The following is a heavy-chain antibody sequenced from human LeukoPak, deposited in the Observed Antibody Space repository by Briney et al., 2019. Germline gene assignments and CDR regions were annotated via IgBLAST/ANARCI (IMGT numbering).Heavy chain of an antibody. CDR1: GFTFSSYD. CDR3: AKSQWSDNSGYYYFDY. V-gene: IGHV3-23*01. J-gene: IGHJ4*02. Sequence: PGGSLRLSCAASGFTFSSYDMSWVRQAPGKGLEWVPSISGSGGSTFYADSVKGRFTISRDNSKNTLYVQMNSLRAEDTAVYYCAKSQWSDNSGYYYFDYWGQGTLVTVSS. D-gene: IGHD3-22*01. CDR2: ISGSGGST.